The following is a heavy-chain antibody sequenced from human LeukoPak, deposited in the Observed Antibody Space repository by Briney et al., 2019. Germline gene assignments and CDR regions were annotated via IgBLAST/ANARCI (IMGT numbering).Heavy chain of an antibody. CDR3: ASHFVAVAGTDNWFDP. CDR1: GYTFTSYY. CDR2: INPSGGST. D-gene: IGHD6-19*01. V-gene: IGHV1-46*01. Sequence: ASVKVSCKASGYTFTSYYMHWVRQSPGQGLEWMGIINPSGGSTSYAQKFQGRVTMTRDTSTSTVYMELSSLRSDDTAVYYCASHFVAVAGTDNWFDPWGQGTLVTVSS. J-gene: IGHJ5*02.